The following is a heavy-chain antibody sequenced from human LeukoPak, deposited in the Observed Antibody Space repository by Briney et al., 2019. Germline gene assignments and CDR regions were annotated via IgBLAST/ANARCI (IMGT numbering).Heavy chain of an antibody. CDR3: ASAFWGENYYDISASTVDS. CDR2: INSRGSTI. D-gene: IGHD3-22*01. V-gene: IGHV3-48*04. Sequence: GGSLSLSWEPSGFPFGRYSMNWVRQAQGKGLEWVQYINSRGSTIYYADSVKGRFTISRDNAKNSLFLQMNSLRAEDTAVYYCASAFWGENYYDISASTVDSWGQGTLVTVSA. CDR1: GFPFGRYS. J-gene: IGHJ4*02.